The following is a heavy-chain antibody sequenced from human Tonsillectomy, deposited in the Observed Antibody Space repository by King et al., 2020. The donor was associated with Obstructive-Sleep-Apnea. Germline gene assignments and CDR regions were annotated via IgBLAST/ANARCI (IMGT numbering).Heavy chain of an antibody. CDR3: ARGLRWNHRTVNLYYYYGMDV. V-gene: IGHV3-30*04. CDR1: GFTFSSYA. CDR2: ISDDGSNK. D-gene: IGHD1-14*01. Sequence: VQLVESGGGVVQPGRSLRLSCAASGFTFSSYAMHWVRQAPGKGLEWVAVISDDGSNKYYADSVKGRFTISRDNSKNTLYLQMNSLRAEDTAVYYCARGLRWNHRTVNLYYYYGMDVWGQGTTVIVSS. J-gene: IGHJ6*02.